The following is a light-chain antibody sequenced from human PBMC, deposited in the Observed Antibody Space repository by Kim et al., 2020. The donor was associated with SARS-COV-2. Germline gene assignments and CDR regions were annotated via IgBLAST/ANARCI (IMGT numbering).Light chain of an antibody. Sequence: EIVLTQSPATLSLSPGQRATLSCRSSQSVSTYLACYQQKPGQAPRLLIYDASNRSTGIPDRFSGSGSGTDFTLTISSLESEDFAVYYCQQRSNWPPALTFGGGTKVDIK. CDR1: QSVSTY. V-gene: IGKV3-11*01. CDR3: QQRSNWPPALT. J-gene: IGKJ4*01. CDR2: DAS.